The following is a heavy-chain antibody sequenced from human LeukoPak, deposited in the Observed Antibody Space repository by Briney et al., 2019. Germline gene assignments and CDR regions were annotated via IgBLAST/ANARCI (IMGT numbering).Heavy chain of an antibody. CDR1: GFTFSNYG. V-gene: IGHV3-30*03. CDR3: ARDIYCSGGSCYSGAFDI. CDR2: ISYDGSNK. J-gene: IGHJ3*02. Sequence: GGSLRLSCATSGFTFSNYGMHWVRQAPGKGLQWVAIISYDGSNKYYADSVKGRFTISRDNSKNTLYLQMNSLRAEDTAVYYCARDIYCSGGSCYSGAFDIWGQGTMVTVSS. D-gene: IGHD2-15*01.